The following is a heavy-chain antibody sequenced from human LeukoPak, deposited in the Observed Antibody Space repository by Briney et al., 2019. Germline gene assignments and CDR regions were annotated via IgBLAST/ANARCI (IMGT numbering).Heavy chain of an antibody. CDR2: INHSGST. Sequence: PSETLSLTCAVYGGSFSGYYWSWIRQPPGKGLEWIGEINHSGSTNYNPFLKGRVTISVDTSKNQFSLKLSSVTAADTAVYYCARGGNGSGRPFDYWGQGTLVTVSS. CDR3: ARGGNGSGRPFDY. CDR1: GGSFSGYY. V-gene: IGHV4-34*01. J-gene: IGHJ4*02. D-gene: IGHD3-10*01.